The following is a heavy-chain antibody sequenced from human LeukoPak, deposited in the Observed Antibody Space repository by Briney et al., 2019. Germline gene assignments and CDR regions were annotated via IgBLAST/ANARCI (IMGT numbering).Heavy chain of an antibody. D-gene: IGHD3-16*02. J-gene: IGHJ4*02. CDR1: GGSISSYY. Sequence: KPSETLSLTCTVSGGSISSYYWSWIRQPPGKGLEWIGYIYYSGSTNYNPSLKSRVTISVDTSKDQFSLKLSSVTAADTAVYYCARGSMITFGGAIVPFDYWGQGTLVTVSS. V-gene: IGHV4-59*01. CDR3: ARGSMITFGGAIVPFDY. CDR2: IYYSGST.